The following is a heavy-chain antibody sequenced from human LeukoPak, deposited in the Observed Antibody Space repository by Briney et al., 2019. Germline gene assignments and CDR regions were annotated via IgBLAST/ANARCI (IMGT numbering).Heavy chain of an antibody. V-gene: IGHV3-21*01. CDR3: VRSQGGYYYDSSGYYQGPLDY. J-gene: IGHJ4*02. Sequence: GGSLRLSCAASGFTLGTHCMTWVRQPPGKGLEWVPSISSSSNYIHYADSVKGRLTISRDNAENSQYLQMNGLRAEDTAMYYCVRSQGGYYYDSSGYYQGPLDYWGQGTLVTVSS. CDR2: ISSSSNYI. CDR1: GFTLGTHC. D-gene: IGHD3-22*01.